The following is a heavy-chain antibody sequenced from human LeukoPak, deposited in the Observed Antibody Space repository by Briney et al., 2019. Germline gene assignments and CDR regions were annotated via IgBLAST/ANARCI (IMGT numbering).Heavy chain of an antibody. CDR3: ARDPDSSGYYFGAFDI. J-gene: IGHJ3*02. CDR1: GFTFSSYA. Sequence: GGSLRLSCAASGFTFSSYAMHWVRQAPGKGLEWVAVISYDGSNKYYADSVKGRFTISRDNSKNTLYLQMNSLRAEDTAVYYCARDPDSSGYYFGAFDIWGQGTMVTVSS. D-gene: IGHD3-22*01. CDR2: ISYDGSNK. V-gene: IGHV3-30*04.